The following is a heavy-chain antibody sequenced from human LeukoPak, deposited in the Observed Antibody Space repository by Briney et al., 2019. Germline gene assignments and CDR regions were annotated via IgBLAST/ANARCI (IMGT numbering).Heavy chain of an antibody. J-gene: IGHJ6*03. D-gene: IGHD1-26*01. CDR2: INHSGST. V-gene: IGHV4-34*01. CDR1: GGSFSGYY. CDR3: ARLGVGALYYYYMDV. Sequence: SETLSLTCAVYGGSFSGYYWSWIRQPPGKGLEWIGEINHSGSTNYNPSLKSRVTISVDTSKNQFPLKLSSVTAAGTAVYYCARLGVGALYYYYMDVWGKGTTVTVSS.